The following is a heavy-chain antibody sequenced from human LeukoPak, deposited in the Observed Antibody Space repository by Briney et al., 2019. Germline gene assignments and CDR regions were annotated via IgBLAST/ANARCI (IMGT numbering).Heavy chain of an antibody. CDR1: GYSFTAYY. J-gene: IGHJ3*01. CDR3: ATKGDGYCRSTNCQGAFDF. Sequence: GASVKVSCKASGYSFTAYYMHLVRQAPGQGLEGMGWINPNSGDTNYAQNFRARFTMTWDTSVSTAYMELSSLTSDDTAVYYCATKGDGYCRSTNCQGAFDFWGQGSMVIVSS. CDR2: INPNSGDT. V-gene: IGHV1-2*02. D-gene: IGHD2-2*01.